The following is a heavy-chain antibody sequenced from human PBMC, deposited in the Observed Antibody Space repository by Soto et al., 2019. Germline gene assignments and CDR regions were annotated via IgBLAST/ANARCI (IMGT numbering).Heavy chain of an antibody. Sequence: QVQLVESGGGVVQPGRSLRLSCAASGFTFSSYAMHWVRQAPGKGLEWVAVISYDGSNKYYADSVKGRFTISRDNSKNTLYLPMNSLRAEDTAVYYCASEFYGDYVYRNNYWGQGTLVTVSS. CDR3: ASEFYGDYVYRNNY. CDR1: GFTFSSYA. D-gene: IGHD4-17*01. V-gene: IGHV3-30-3*01. J-gene: IGHJ4*02. CDR2: ISYDGSNK.